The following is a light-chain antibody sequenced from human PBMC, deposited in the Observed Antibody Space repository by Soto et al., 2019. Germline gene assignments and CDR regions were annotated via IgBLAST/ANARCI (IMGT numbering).Light chain of an antibody. J-gene: IGLJ7*01. CDR1: GGYSSYA. Sequence: QSVLTQSPSASASLGASVKLTCTVSGGYSSYAIAWHQQQPEKGPRYLMKLNSDGSHSKGDGIPDRFSGSSSGAERYLTISSLQSEDEADYYCQTWGTGIAVFGGGTQLTVL. V-gene: IGLV4-69*01. CDR2: LNSDGSH. CDR3: QTWGTGIAV.